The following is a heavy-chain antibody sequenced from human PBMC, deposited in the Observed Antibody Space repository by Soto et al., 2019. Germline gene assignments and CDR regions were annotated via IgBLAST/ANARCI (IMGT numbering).Heavy chain of an antibody. CDR2: IIPIFGTA. D-gene: IGHD5-12*01. CDR1: GGTFSSYA. CDR3: ASEVVSDIVATTARTYFDY. Sequence: ASVKVSCKASGGTFSSYAISWVRQAPGQGLEWMGGIIPIFGTANYAQKFQGRVTITADESTSTAYMELSSLRSEDTAVYYCASEVVSDIVATTARTYFDYWGQGTLVTVSS. V-gene: IGHV1-69*13. J-gene: IGHJ4*02.